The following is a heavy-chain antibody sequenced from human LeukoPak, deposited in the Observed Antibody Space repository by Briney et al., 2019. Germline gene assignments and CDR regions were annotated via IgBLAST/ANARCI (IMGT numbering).Heavy chain of an antibody. CDR2: IHPTGGGT. D-gene: IGHD2-2*02. V-gene: IGHV1-2*02. CDR1: GNTFSRSA. Sequence: ASVKVSCKASGNTFSRSAFSWVRQAPGHGLEWMGWIHPTGGGTIYAQSFQGRVTMTRDTSITTAYMELSRLRSDDTAVYYCARERGYCASSSCYTSDAFDIWGQGTLVTVSS. CDR3: ARERGYCASSSCYTSDAFDI. J-gene: IGHJ3*02.